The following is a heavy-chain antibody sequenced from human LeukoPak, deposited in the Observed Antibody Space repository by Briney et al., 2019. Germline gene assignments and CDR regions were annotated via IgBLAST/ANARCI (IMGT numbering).Heavy chain of an antibody. CDR2: IRYDGSNK. CDR1: KFTFSDVW. Sequence: GGSLGLSCAASKFTFSDVWMSWVRQAPGKGLEWVAFIRYDGSNKYYADSVKGRFTISRDNSKNTLYLQMNSLRAEDTAVYYCAKETGLLWFGELMYWGQGTLVTVSS. CDR3: AKETGLLWFGELMY. V-gene: IGHV3-30*02. J-gene: IGHJ4*02. D-gene: IGHD3-10*01.